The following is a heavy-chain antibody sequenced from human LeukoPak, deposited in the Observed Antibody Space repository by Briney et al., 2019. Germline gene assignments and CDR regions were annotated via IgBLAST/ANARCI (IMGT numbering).Heavy chain of an antibody. Sequence: ASVNVSCTASGYTFTSYGISWVRQAPGQGLEWMGWISAYNGNTNYAQKLQGRVTMTTDTSTSTAYMELRSLRSDDTAVYYCARDERRGLSDYWGQGTLVTVSS. V-gene: IGHV1-18*01. CDR1: GYTFTSYG. CDR2: ISAYNGNT. CDR3: ARDERRGLSDY. J-gene: IGHJ4*02.